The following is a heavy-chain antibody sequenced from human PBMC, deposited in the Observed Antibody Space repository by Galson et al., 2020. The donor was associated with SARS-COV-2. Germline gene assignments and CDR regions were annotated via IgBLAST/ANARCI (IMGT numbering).Heavy chain of an antibody. CDR2: IWYDGSNK. D-gene: IGHD6-13*01. CDR1: GFTFSSYG. J-gene: IGHJ6*02. Sequence: GGSLRLSCAASGFTFSSYGMHWVRQAPGKGLEWVAVIWYDGSNKYYADSVKGRFTISRDNSKNTLYLQMNSLRAEDTAVYYCARDRGSSWYGIAYYYYGMDVWGQGTTVTVSS. CDR3: ARDRGSSWYGIAYYYYGMDV. V-gene: IGHV3-33*01.